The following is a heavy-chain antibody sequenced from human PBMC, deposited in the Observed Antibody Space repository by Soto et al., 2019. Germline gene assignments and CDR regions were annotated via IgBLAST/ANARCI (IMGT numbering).Heavy chain of an antibody. J-gene: IGHJ6*02. Sequence: ASVKVSCKASGYTFTSYGISWVRQAPGQGLEWMGWISAYNGNTNYAQKLQGRVTMTTDTSTSTAYMELRSLRSDDTAVYYCARAPDESWVFGYGMDVWGQGTTVTVSS. D-gene: IGHD3-10*01. V-gene: IGHV1-18*01. CDR2: ISAYNGNT. CDR1: GYTFTSYG. CDR3: ARAPDESWVFGYGMDV.